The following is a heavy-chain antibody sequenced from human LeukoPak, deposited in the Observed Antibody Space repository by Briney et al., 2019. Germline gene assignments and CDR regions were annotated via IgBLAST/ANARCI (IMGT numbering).Heavy chain of an antibody. V-gene: IGHV3-43*02. CDR1: GFSFDDYA. J-gene: IGHJ5*01. Sequence: GGSLRLSCALPGFSFDDYAIHWVRQAPGKGLEWVSLISGDGGSTFYADSVKGRFTISRDNSKNSLYLQMSSLRSEDTALYYCARESDSSGWYDSWGQGTLVTVSS. CDR3: ARESDSSGWYDS. D-gene: IGHD3-22*01. CDR2: ISGDGGST.